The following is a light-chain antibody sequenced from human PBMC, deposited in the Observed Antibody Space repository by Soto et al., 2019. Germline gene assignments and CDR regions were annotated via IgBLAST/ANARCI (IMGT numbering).Light chain of an antibody. CDR2: KAS. CDR3: QQYNSYPRALT. CDR1: QSISSW. Sequence: DIQMTQSPSTLSASVGDRVTITCRASQSISSWLAWYQPKPGKAPKLLIYKASSLESGVPSRFSGSGSGTKFTLTISSLQPDDFATYYCQQYNSYPRALTFGGGTKVEIK. J-gene: IGKJ4*01. V-gene: IGKV1-5*03.